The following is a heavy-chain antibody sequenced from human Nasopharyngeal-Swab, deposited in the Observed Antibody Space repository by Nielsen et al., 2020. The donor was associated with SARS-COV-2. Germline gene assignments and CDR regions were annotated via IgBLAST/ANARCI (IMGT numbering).Heavy chain of an antibody. Sequence: QTLSLTCTVSGGSISSGSYYWSWIRQPAGKGLEWIGRIYTSGSTNYNPSLKSRVTISVDTSKNQFSLKLSSVTAADTAVYYCARDGDYTDVWGQGTTVTVSS. D-gene: IGHD4-11*01. J-gene: IGHJ6*02. V-gene: IGHV4-61*02. CDR2: IYTSGST. CDR1: GGSISSGSYY. CDR3: ARDGDYTDV.